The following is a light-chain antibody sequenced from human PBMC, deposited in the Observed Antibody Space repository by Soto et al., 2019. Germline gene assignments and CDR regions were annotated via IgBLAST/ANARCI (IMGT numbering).Light chain of an antibody. CDR1: QTIDNT. CDR2: DAS. V-gene: IGKV3-15*01. J-gene: IGKJ5*01. Sequence: EIVMTQSPATLSLSPGERATLSCRASQTIDNTLAWYQRKPGQAPRLLIYDASTRATGVPARFSGSGSGTDFTLTISSLQSEDFATYYCQQRSNWAITFGQGTRLEIK. CDR3: QQRSNWAIT.